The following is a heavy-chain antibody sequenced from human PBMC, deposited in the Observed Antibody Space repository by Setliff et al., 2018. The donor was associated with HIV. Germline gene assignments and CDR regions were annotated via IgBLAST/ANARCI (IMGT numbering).Heavy chain of an antibody. CDR1: GFTFSSYW. J-gene: IGHJ4*02. V-gene: IGHV3-7*03. D-gene: IGHD4-4*01. CDR3: AKTQTVITVYGPFDS. CDR2: IKQDGSEK. Sequence: LRLSCAASGFTFSSYWMSWVRQAPGKGLEWVANIKQDGSEKYYVDSVKGRFTISRDNAKNTLYLQMNSLRAEDTAMYYCAKTQTVITVYGPFDSWGQGTPVTVSS.